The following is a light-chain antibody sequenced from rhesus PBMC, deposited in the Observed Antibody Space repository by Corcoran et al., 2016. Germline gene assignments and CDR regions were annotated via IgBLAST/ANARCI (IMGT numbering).Light chain of an antibody. V-gene: IGKV1-38*01. CDR1: QGISSY. CDR2: DAS. Sequence: DIQLTQSPSSLSASVGDRVTITCRSSQGISSYLAWYQQKPGKAPKLLIYDASKLQSGVPSRFSGIGSGTEFTLTMSRLQPEDFAVYYFHHLKSYIFTFGPGTKLDIK. CDR3: HHLKSYIFT. J-gene: IGKJ3*01.